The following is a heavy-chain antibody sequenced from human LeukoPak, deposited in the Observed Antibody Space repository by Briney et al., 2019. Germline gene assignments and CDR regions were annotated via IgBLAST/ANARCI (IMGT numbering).Heavy chain of an antibody. D-gene: IGHD6-6*01. J-gene: IGHJ4*02. Sequence: GGSLRLSCTTSGFTFGDYAMNWVRQAPGKGLEWVGFIRSKAYGGTTDYAASVKGRFTISRDDSKNIAYLEMSSLTTEDTAIYYCTREGTYSSSAPFDYWGQGTLVTVSS. V-gene: IGHV3-49*04. CDR2: IRSKAYGGTT. CDR1: GFTFGDYA. CDR3: TREGTYSSSAPFDY.